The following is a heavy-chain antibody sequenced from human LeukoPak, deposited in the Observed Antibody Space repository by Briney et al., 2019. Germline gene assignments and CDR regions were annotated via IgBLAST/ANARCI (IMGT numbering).Heavy chain of an antibody. V-gene: IGHV3-23*01. CDR3: AKKPDYYGSGSYFDY. CDR1: GFTFSSYA. D-gene: IGHD3-10*01. CDR2: IGGSGGST. Sequence: PGGSLRLSCAASGFTFSSYAMSWVRLAPGKGLEWVSAIGGSGGSTFYADSVKGRFTISRDNSKNTLYLQMNSLRAEDTAVYYCAKKPDYYGSGSYFDYWGQGTLVTVSS. J-gene: IGHJ4*02.